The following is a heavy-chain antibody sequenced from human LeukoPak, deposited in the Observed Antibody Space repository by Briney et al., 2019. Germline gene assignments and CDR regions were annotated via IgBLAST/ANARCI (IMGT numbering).Heavy chain of an antibody. CDR2: IYYSGST. V-gene: IGHV4-59*01. J-gene: IGHJ4*02. CDR1: GGSISSYY. Sequence: KTSETLSLTCTVSGGSISSYYWSWIRQPPGKGLEWIGYIYYSGSTNYNPSLKSRVTISVDTSKNQFSLKLSSVTAADTAVYYCARSSGYYPDFDYWGQGTLVTVSS. D-gene: IGHD3-22*01. CDR3: ARSSGYYPDFDY.